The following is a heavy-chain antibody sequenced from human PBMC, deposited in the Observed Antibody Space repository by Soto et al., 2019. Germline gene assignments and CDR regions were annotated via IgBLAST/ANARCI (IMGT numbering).Heavy chain of an antibody. CDR1: GFTVSSNY. CDR3: ARNGDSSDYRGWFDP. Sequence: EVQLVESGGGLVQPGGSLRLSGAASGFTVSSNYMSWVRQAPGKGLEWVSVIYSGGTTYYADSVQGRFTISRDNSKNTRYLQMNSLRAEDTAVYYCARNGDSSDYRGWFDPWGQGTLVTVSS. D-gene: IGHD3-22*01. J-gene: IGHJ5*02. CDR2: IYSGGTT. V-gene: IGHV3-66*01.